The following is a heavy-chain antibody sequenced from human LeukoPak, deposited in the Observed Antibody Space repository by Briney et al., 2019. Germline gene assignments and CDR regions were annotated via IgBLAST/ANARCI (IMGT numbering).Heavy chain of an antibody. D-gene: IGHD6-19*01. V-gene: IGHV3-23*01. CDR1: GFTFSSYA. CDR3: ARDRGSGWSFYFDY. Sequence: GGSLRLSCAASGFTFSSYAMTWGSQAPGKGVDWVSVISGSCGSTYYAHSVKGRFTISRDNSKNTLSLQMKSLRAEDTAVYYCARDRGSGWSFYFDYWGQGTLVTVSS. J-gene: IGHJ4*02. CDR2: ISGSCGST.